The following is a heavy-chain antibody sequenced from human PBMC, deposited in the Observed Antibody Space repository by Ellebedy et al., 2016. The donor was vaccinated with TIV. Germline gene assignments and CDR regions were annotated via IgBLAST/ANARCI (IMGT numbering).Heavy chain of an antibody. D-gene: IGHD2-2*01. CDR3: ARLGYCRSNWCLADN. CDR2: IHHTGGT. CDR1: GGSIKGYY. Sequence: MPSETLSLTCTVSGGSIKGYYWEWVRQPPGKALEWIGHIHHTGGTNYHPSLESRVTISVDKSRNHLSLKLSSVTARDAAVYYCARLGYCRSNWCLADNWGQGTLVTVSS. J-gene: IGHJ4*01. V-gene: IGHV4-59*08.